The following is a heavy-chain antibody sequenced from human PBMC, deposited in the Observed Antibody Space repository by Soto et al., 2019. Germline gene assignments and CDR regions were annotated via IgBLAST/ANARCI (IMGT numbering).Heavy chain of an antibody. CDR2: ISGSGGST. J-gene: IGHJ3*01. CDR1: GFTFSSYA. Sequence: EVQLLESGGGLVQPGGSLRLSCAASGFTFSSYAMSWVRQAPGKGLVWVSAISGSGGSTYYAASVKGRFTISRDKSKNPLYLQMNSLRAEDKAVYYCAKVGGNIRRQDAFDLWGQGTMVTVSS. CDR3: AKVGGNIRRQDAFDL. V-gene: IGHV3-23*01. D-gene: IGHD5-12*01.